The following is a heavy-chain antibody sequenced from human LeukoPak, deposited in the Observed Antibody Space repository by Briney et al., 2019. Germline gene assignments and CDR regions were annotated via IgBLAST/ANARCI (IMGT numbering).Heavy chain of an antibody. CDR2: IYYSGST. CDR1: GGSISSSSYY. J-gene: IGHJ4*02. Sequence: SETLSLTCTVSGGSISSSSYYWGWIRQPPGKGLEWIGSIYYSGSTYYNPSLKSRVTISVDTSKNQFSLKLSSVTAADTAVYYCARLISRSYDILTGYYGGDYWGQGTLVTVSS. D-gene: IGHD3-9*01. CDR3: ARLISRSYDILTGYYGGDY. V-gene: IGHV4-39*01.